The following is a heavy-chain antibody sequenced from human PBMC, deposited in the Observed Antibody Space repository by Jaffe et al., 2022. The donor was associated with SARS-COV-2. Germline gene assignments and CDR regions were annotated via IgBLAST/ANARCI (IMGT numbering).Heavy chain of an antibody. V-gene: IGHV3-7*01. CDR2: IKQDGSEQ. Sequence: EVQLVESGGGLVQPGGSLRLSCAASGFTFSNYFMSWVRQAPGKGLEWVANIKQDGSEQYYLDSVKGRFTISRDNAKNSLYLQLNSLRAEDTAVYYCATYRDIYSTNWFDPWGQGTLVTVSS. D-gene: IGHD2-15*01. CDR3: ATYRDIYSTNWFDP. CDR1: GFTFSNYF. J-gene: IGHJ5*02.